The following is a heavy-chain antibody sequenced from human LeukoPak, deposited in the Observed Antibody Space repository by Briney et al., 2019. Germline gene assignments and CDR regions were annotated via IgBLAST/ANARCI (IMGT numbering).Heavy chain of an antibody. D-gene: IGHD3-22*01. CDR2: INPSGGST. CDR3: ARDFDWYDSSGYYGSWFDP. Sequence: ASVKVSCKAFGYTFTSYYMHWVRQAPGQGLEWMGIINPSGGSTSYAQKFQGRVTMTRDMSTSTVYMELSSLRSEDTAVYYCARDFDWYDSSGYYGSWFDPWGQGTLVTVSS. J-gene: IGHJ5*02. CDR1: GYTFTSYY. V-gene: IGHV1-46*01.